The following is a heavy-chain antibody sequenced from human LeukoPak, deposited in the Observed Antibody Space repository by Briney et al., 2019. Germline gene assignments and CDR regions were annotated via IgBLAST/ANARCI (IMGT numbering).Heavy chain of an antibody. J-gene: IGHJ3*01. V-gene: IGHV3-11*04. CDR2: ISSSGSAI. CDR3: AMEVLDSSGWTGAFGF. Sequence: GGSLRLSCAASGFTFSDYYMSWIRQAPGKGLEWVSYISSSGSAIYYADSVKGRFTISRDNYKNTVYLEMNSLRVEDTAVYFCAMEVLDSSGWTGAFGFWGQGTMVTVSS. D-gene: IGHD6-19*01. CDR1: GFTFSDYY.